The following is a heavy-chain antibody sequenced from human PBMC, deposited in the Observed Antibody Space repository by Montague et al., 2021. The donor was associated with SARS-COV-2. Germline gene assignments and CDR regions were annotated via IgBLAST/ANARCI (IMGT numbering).Heavy chain of an antibody. V-gene: IGHV2-5*01. CDR1: GFSLNSRGVG. Sequence: PALVKPTQTLTLTCTFSGFSLNSRGVGVGWIRQPPGKALECLALIYWNDDKRYSPSLRTRLTVTKDTSKNRVVLTMTNMDPVDTATYYCARRYDFYRAEAFDVWGQGTMLTVSS. CDR3: ARRYDFYRAEAFDV. CDR2: IYWNDDK. D-gene: IGHD3-3*01. J-gene: IGHJ3*01.